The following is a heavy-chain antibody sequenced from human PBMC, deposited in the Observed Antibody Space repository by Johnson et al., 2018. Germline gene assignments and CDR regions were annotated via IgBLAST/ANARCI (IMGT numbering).Heavy chain of an antibody. Sequence: VQLLECGGGLVQHGGSLRLSCAASGFTFSSYWMHWVRQAPGKGLVWVSRINTDESITNYADSVRGRFTVSRDNAENTLYLQMNSLRAEDTAVYYCARVSAELAYPGGDYWGQGTLVTVSS. CDR3: ARVSAELAYPGGDY. D-gene: IGHD1-1*01. V-gene: IGHV3-74*01. CDR1: GFTFSSYW. J-gene: IGHJ4*02. CDR2: INTDESIT.